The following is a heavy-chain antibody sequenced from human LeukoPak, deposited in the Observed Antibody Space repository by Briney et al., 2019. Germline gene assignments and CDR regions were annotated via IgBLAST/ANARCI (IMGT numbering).Heavy chain of an antibody. CDR1: GFSFSTYW. V-gene: IGHV3-74*01. J-gene: IGHJ4*02. D-gene: IGHD2-2*01. Sequence: GGSLRLSYAASGFSFSTYWMHWVRQAPGKGLVWVSRINSDGSSTSYADSVKGRFTISRDNAKNTLYLQMNSLRAEDTAVYYCARGYCSSTSCYSADWGQGTLVTVSP. CDR3: ARGYCSSTSCYSAD. CDR2: INSDGSST.